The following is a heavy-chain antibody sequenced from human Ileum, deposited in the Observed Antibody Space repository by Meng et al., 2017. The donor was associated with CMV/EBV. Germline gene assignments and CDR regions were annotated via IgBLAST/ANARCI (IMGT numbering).Heavy chain of an antibody. CDR3: ARDRTVGPTPDGSLGA. J-gene: IGHJ4*02. Sequence: QTEESRQELVKRSEPPSLTCPFAGGAISTNSDYGGWVGQPPGKGLEWIATVHYTGSTYYNPSLKSPVIISIDTSKNQFSLRLTSVTAADTAVYYCARDRTVGPTPDGSLGAWGQGTLVTVSS. CDR2: VHYTGST. V-gene: IGHV4-39*07. D-gene: IGHD1-26*01. CDR1: GGAISTNSDY.